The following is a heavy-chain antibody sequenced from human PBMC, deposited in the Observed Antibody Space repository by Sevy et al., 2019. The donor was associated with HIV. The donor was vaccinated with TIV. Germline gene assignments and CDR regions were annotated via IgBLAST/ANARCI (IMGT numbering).Heavy chain of an antibody. D-gene: IGHD3-3*01. J-gene: IGHJ6*02. CDR3: ARGRYYDFWSGYNYYYYGMDV. CDR2: MNPNSGNT. Sequence: ASVKVSCKASGYTFTSYDINWVRQATGQGLEWMGWMNPNSGNTGYAQKFQGRVTMTRNTSISTAYMELSSLRSEDTAVYYCARGRYYDFWSGYNYYYYGMDVWGQGTTVTVSS. V-gene: IGHV1-8*01. CDR1: GYTFTSYD.